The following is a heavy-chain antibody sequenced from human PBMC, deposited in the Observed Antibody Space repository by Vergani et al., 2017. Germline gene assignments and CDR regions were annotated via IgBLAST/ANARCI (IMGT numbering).Heavy chain of an antibody. CDR2: IYYSGLT. CDR3: ARQRPGSGWSPGDFDD. CDR1: ADSISSGSYY. Sequence: QLQLQQSGPGLVKPSETLFLTCTVSADSISSGSYYCNWIRQPPGKSLEWIGSIYYSGLTYYNPSLKSRVAISVDTSKNQFSLKVTSVTAADTAVYFCARQRPGSGWSPGDFDDWGQGTLVTVSS. D-gene: IGHD6-19*01. J-gene: IGHJ4*02. V-gene: IGHV4-39*01.